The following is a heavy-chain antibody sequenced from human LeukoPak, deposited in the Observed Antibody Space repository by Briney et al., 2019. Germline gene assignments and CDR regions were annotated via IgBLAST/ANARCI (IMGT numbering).Heavy chain of an antibody. V-gene: IGHV3-66*01. CDR1: GFTVSSNY. CDR3: ARGYCSGGSCYPAVLDY. J-gene: IGHJ4*02. D-gene: IGHD2-15*01. Sequence: GGSLRLSCAASGFTVSSNYMSWVRQAPGKGLEWVSVIYSGGSTYYADSVKGGFTISRDNSKNTLYLQMNSPRAEDTAVYYCARGYCSGGSCYPAVLDYWGQGTLVTVSS. CDR2: IYSGGST.